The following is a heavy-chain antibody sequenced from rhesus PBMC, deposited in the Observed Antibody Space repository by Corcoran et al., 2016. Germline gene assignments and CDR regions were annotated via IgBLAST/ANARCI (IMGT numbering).Heavy chain of an antibody. J-gene: IGHJ4*01. V-gene: IGHV4-65*01. CDR1: GGSGSSSNW. CDR2: ISGSSGST. D-gene: IGHD1-26*01. Sequence: QVQLQESGPGLVKPSETLSLTCAVPGGSGSSSNWWRWIRQPPGNGLEWIGYISGSSGSTYYNPSLKSRVTISTDTSKNQFSLKLSSVTAADTAVYYCARDPITGTTPWGQGVLVTVSS. CDR3: ARDPITGTTP.